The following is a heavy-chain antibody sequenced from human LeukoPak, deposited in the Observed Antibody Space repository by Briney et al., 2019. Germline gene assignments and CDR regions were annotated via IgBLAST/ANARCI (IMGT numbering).Heavy chain of an antibody. J-gene: IGHJ4*02. D-gene: IGHD4-17*01. CDR3: ARALSYGDYVRY. Sequence: GGSLRLSSAASGFTFSSYWMHWVRQAPGKGLVWVSRINSDGSSTSYADSVKGRFTISRDNAKNTLYLQMNSLRAEDTAVYYCARALSYGDYVRYWGQGTLVTVSS. V-gene: IGHV3-74*01. CDR2: INSDGSST. CDR1: GFTFSSYW.